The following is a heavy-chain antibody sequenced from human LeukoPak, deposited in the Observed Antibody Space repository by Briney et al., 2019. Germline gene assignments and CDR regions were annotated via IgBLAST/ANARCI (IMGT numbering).Heavy chain of an antibody. CDR2: VSGSGGST. CDR1: GFTFSSYA. CDR3: ASNPTDYDSSGYYLFDY. Sequence: PGGSLRLSCAASGFTFSSYAMSWVRQAPGKGLEWVSAVSGSGGSTYYADSVKGRFTISRDNSKNTLYLQMNSLRAEDTAVYYCASNPTDYDSSGYYLFDYWGQGTLVTVSS. D-gene: IGHD3-22*01. J-gene: IGHJ4*02. V-gene: IGHV3-23*01.